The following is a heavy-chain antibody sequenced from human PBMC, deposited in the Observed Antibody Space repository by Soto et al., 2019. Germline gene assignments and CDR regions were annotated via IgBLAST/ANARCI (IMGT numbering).Heavy chain of an antibody. D-gene: IGHD1-7*01. CDR2: SYYSGTS. CDR3: TRRYNWNYYYLDP. CDR1: CGSIRVQLYY. Sequence: SETLSLTFNVSCGSIRVQLYYCTWIRQTPGKGLELVGSSYYSGTSYFNPALKGRVTISVDTSTNQFSLRLTSVTAADTAGDYCTRRYNWNYYYLDPGGQGTLVTVS. V-gene: IGHV4-39*01. J-gene: IGHJ5*02.